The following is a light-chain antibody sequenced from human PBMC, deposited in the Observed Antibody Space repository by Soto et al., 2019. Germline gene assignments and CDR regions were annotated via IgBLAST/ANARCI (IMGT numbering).Light chain of an antibody. V-gene: IGLV1-40*01. CDR1: SSNIGAGYD. CDR2: GND. Sequence: QSVLTQPPSVSGAPGQRVTISCTGSSSNIGAGYDVHWYRQLPGTAPKLLIYGNDNRPSGVPDRFSGSKSGTSASLAITGLQAEDEADYYCQSYDSSLSAYYVFGTGTKLTVL. J-gene: IGLJ1*01. CDR3: QSYDSSLSAYYV.